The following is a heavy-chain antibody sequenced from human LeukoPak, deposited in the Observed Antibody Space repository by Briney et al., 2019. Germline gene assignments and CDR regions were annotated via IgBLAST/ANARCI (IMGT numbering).Heavy chain of an antibody. CDR2: ISGNSSTI. V-gene: IGHV3-48*01. J-gene: IGHJ3*02. CDR3: ARDKDSSGYAFDI. Sequence: GSLRLSCAASGFTFSSYCMTWVRQAPGKGLEWVSYISGNSSTIYYADSVKGRFTISRDNAKNSLYLQMNSLRAEDTAVYYCARDKDSSGYAFDIWGQGTMVTVSS. CDR1: GFTFSSYC. D-gene: IGHD3-22*01.